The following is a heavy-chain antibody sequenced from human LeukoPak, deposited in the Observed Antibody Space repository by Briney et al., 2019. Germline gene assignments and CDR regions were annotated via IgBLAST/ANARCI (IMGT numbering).Heavy chain of an antibody. CDR1: GFTFTSYS. CDR2: ISGSGGST. D-gene: IGHD3-3*01. J-gene: IGHJ4*02. CDR3: AKDVGAFWSGYRQLYYFDY. V-gene: IGHV3-23*01. Sequence: GGSLRLSCAASGFTFTSYSMSWVRQAPGKGLEWVSAISGSGGSTYYADSVKGRFTISRDNSKNTLYLQMNSLRAEDTAVYYCAKDVGAFWSGYRQLYYFDYWGQGTLVTVSS.